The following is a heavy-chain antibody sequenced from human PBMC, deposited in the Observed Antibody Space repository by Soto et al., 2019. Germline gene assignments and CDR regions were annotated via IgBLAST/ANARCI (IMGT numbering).Heavy chain of an antibody. V-gene: IGHV4-59*11. D-gene: IGHD4-17*01. J-gene: IGHJ4*02. CDR1: GGSFSSHS. CDR3: ARTTAVPNTLRSRYFFDY. CDR2: VYYSGTT. Sequence: SETLSLTCAIYGGSFSSHSRSWIRQPPGKRLEWIGYVYYSGTTNYNPSLKSRVTISVDLSKNQFSLRLSSVTTADTALYYCARTTAVPNTLRSRYFFDYWGQGTLVTVSS.